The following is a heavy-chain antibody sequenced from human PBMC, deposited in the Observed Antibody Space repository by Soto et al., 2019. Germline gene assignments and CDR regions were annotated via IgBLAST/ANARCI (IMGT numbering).Heavy chain of an antibody. CDR3: ARDGYNSGWYDGLPVPNWFDP. V-gene: IGHV3-33*01. CDR1: GFTFSSYG. CDR2: IWYDGSNK. Sequence: QVQLVESGGGVVQPGRSLRLSCAASGFTFSSYGMHWVRQDPGKGLEWVAVIWYDGSNKYYADSVKGRFTISRDNSKNTLYLQMNSLRAEDTDVYYCARDGYNSGWYDGLPVPNWFDPWGQGTLVTVSS. D-gene: IGHD6-19*01. J-gene: IGHJ5*02.